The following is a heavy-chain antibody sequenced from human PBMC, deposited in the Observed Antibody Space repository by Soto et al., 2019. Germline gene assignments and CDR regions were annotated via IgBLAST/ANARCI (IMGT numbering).Heavy chain of an antibody. CDR3: ARSGYSGYDSYYYYYMDV. V-gene: IGHV1-2*04. D-gene: IGHD5-12*01. J-gene: IGHJ6*03. CDR1: GYTFTSYY. CDR2: INPSGGGT. Sequence: ASVKVSCKASGYTFTSYYMHWVRQAPGQGLEWMGLINPSGGGTNYAQKFQGWVTMTRDTSISTAYMELSRLRSDDTAVYYCARSGYSGYDSYYYYYMDVWGKGTTVTVSS.